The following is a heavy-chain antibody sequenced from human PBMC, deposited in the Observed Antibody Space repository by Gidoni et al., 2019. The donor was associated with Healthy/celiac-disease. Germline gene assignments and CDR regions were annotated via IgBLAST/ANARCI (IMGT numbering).Heavy chain of an antibody. Sequence: EVQLVQSGAEVKKPGESLNISCKGSGYSFTSYWSGWVRQVPGKRLEWMGIIYPGDSDTRYSTSFQGQVTISADKSISTAYLQWSSLKASDTAMYYCARPDYDFWSGYHHAFDIWGQGTMVTVSS. CDR3: ARPDYDFWSGYHHAFDI. CDR1: GYSFTSYW. V-gene: IGHV5-51*01. D-gene: IGHD3-3*01. J-gene: IGHJ3*02. CDR2: IYPGDSDT.